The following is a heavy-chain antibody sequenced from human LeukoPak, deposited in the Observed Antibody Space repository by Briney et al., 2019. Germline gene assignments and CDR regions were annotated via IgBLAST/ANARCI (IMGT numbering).Heavy chain of an antibody. CDR3: ARNFYY. V-gene: IGHV3-48*03. CDR2: ISSSGNTI. Sequence: GGSLRLSCAASGFTFSSYEMNWVRQAPGKGLEWVSHISSSGNTIYYADSVKGRFTISGDNAKNSVYLQMNSLRAEDTAVYYCARNFYYWGQGTLVTVSS. CDR1: GFTFSSYE. J-gene: IGHJ4*02.